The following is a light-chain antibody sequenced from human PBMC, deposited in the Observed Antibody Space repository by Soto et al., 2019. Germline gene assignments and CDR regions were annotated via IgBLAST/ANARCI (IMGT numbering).Light chain of an antibody. J-gene: IGKJ1*01. CDR3: QQYGDSSWT. CDR2: GAY. CDR1: QSVTSNY. V-gene: IGKV3-20*01. Sequence: ESVLTQYPGTLSLSPGERYTLSCMASQSVTSNYLAWFQQKPGQAPRLLIYGAYTRATAIPDRFSGSGSGTDFTLTISRLEPDDFAVYYCQQYGDSSWTVGQGTKVEIK.